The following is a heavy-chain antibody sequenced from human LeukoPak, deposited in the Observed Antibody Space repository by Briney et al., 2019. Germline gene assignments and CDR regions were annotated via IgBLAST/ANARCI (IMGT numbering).Heavy chain of an antibody. J-gene: IGHJ4*02. CDR3: ARIQRPLDGADY. CDR1: GGSISSYY. CDR2: IYYSGRT. Sequence: SETLSFTCTVSGGSISSYYWSWIRQPPGKGLEWIGYIYYSGRTNYNRSLKSRVTISVDTSKNQFSLKLTSVTAADTAVYYCARIQRPLDGADYWGQGTLVTVSS. V-gene: IGHV4-59*01. D-gene: IGHD1-1*01.